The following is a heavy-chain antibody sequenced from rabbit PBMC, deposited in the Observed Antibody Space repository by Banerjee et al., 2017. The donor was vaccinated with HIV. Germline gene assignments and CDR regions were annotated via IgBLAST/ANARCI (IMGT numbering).Heavy chain of an antibody. CDR2: IYTGTGYT. CDR1: GLDFSSSYW. Sequence: QEQLEESGGGLVKPGGSLTLTCKASGLDFSSSYWICWVRQAPGKGLEWIGCIYTGTGYTYYASWVSGRFTISRGTSLDTVTLQMTSLTAADTATYFCARDDAGVVGYDWDLWGPGTLVTVS. J-gene: IGHJ4*01. V-gene: IGHV1S43*01. D-gene: IGHD4-2*01. CDR3: ARDDAGVVGYDWDL.